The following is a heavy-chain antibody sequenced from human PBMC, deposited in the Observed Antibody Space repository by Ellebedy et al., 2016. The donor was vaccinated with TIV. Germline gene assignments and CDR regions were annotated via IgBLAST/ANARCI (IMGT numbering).Heavy chain of an antibody. D-gene: IGHD3-3*02. CDR3: ARDLSFEGDY. CDR1: GFTFDDYA. V-gene: IGHV3-9*01. Sequence: SLKISXAASGFTFDDYAMHWVRQAPGKGLEWVSGISWNSGSIGYADSVKGRFTISRDNAKNSLYLQMNSLRAEDTAVYYCARDLSFEGDYWGQGTLVTVSS. CDR2: ISWNSGSI. J-gene: IGHJ4*02.